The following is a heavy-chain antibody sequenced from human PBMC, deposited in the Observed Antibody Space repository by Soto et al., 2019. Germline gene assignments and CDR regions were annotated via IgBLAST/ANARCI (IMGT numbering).Heavy chain of an antibody. CDR3: ARVGGITWFDP. J-gene: IGHJ5*02. Sequence: QVQLQESGPGLVKPSQTLSLTCTVSGGSISSGGYYWSWIRQHPGKGLEWIGYIYYSGSTYYNPSLQSRVNISVDTSKNQFSLKLSSVTAADTAVYDCARVGGITWFDPWGQGTLVTVSS. CDR1: GGSISSGGYY. CDR2: IYYSGST. D-gene: IGHD2-15*01. V-gene: IGHV4-31*03.